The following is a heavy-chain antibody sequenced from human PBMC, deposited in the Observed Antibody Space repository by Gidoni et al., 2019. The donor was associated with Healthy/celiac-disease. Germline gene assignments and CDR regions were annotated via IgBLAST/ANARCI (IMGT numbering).Heavy chain of an antibody. Sequence: EVQLLESGGGLVQPGGSLRLSCAASGFTFSSYAMSWVRQAPGKGLEWVSAISGSGGSTYYADSVKGRFTISRDNSKNTLYLQMNSLRAEDTAVYYCAKDWDSSGYYAISVDYWGQGTLVTVSS. CDR3: AKDWDSSGYYAISVDY. CDR2: ISGSGGST. V-gene: IGHV3-23*01. D-gene: IGHD3-22*01. J-gene: IGHJ4*02. CDR1: GFTFSSYA.